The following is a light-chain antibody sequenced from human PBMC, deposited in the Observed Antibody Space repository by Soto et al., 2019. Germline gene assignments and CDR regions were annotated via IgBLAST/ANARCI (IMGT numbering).Light chain of an antibody. CDR3: QQFSSSAGT. CDR2: GAS. CDR1: QSVSSSY. J-gene: IGKJ2*01. Sequence: EVVLTQSPGTLSLFPGERATLSCRASQSVSSSYLAWYQQKPGQAPRLLIYGASSRATGIPDRFTGSGSEKYVTLTISRLEPADFAVYYCQQFSSSAGTFGQGTKLEIK. V-gene: IGKV3-20*01.